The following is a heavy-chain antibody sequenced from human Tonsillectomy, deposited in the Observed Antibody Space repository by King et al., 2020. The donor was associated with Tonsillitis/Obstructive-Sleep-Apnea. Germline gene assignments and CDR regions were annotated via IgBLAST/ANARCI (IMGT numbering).Heavy chain of an antibody. CDR1: GFTFDDYG. V-gene: IGHV3-20*04. J-gene: IGHJ6*03. Sequence: VQLVESGGGVVRPGGSLRLSCAASGFTFDDYGMSWVRQAPGKGLEWVSGINWNGGSTGYADSVKGRFTISRDNAKNSLYLQMNSLRAEDTALYYCARDPGYGSSTSCYTYYYYMDVWGKGTTATVS. CDR3: ARDPGYGSSTSCYTYYYYMDV. D-gene: IGHD2-2*02. CDR2: INWNGGST.